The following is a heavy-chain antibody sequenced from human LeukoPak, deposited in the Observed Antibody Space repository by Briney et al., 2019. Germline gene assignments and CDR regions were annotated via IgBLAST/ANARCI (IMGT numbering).Heavy chain of an antibody. CDR3: ARGRSSGWYYVWFDP. CDR1: GGPFSGYY. J-gene: IGHJ5*02. D-gene: IGHD6-19*01. V-gene: IGHV4-34*01. Sequence: SETLSLTCAVYGGPFSGYYWSWIRQPPGKGLEWIGEINHSGSTNYNPSLKSRVTISVDTSKNQFSLKLSSVTAADTAVYYCARGRSSGWYYVWFDPWGQGTLVTVSS. CDR2: INHSGST.